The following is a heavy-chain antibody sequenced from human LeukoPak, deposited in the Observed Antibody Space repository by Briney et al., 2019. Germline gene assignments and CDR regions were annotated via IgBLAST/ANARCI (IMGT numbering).Heavy chain of an antibody. J-gene: IGHJ3*02. CDR2: ISSSSSTI. Sequence: PGGSLRLSCAASGFTFSSYEMNWVRQAPGKGLEWVSYISSSSSTIYYADSVKGRFTISRDNAKNSLYLQMNSLRDEDTAVYYCARDGMVRGVTIWDAFDIWGQGTMVTVSS. CDR3: ARDGMVRGVTIWDAFDI. V-gene: IGHV3-48*03. CDR1: GFTFSSYE. D-gene: IGHD3-10*01.